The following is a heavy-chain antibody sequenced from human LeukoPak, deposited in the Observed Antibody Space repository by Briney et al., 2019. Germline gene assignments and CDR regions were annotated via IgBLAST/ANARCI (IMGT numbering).Heavy chain of an antibody. CDR1: GFTFSSYA. Sequence: GRSLRLSCAASGFTFSSYAVHWVRQAPGKGLEWVAVISYDGSNKYYADSVKGRFTISRDNSKNTLYLQMNSLRAEDTAVYYCARRGITMIVGDAFDIWGQGTMVTVSS. V-gene: IGHV3-30-3*01. J-gene: IGHJ3*02. CDR2: ISYDGSNK. D-gene: IGHD3-22*01. CDR3: ARRGITMIVGDAFDI.